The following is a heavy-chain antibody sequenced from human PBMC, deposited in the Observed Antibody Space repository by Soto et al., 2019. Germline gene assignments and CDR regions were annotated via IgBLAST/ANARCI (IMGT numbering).Heavy chain of an antibody. D-gene: IGHD3-9*01. V-gene: IGHV4-30-4*01. CDR1: GGSISSVYYY. CDR2: IYYSGNT. J-gene: IGHJ5*02. CDR3: ARDFERSAIGX. Sequence: SETLSLTCSVSGGSISSVYYYWSWIRQPPGKGLEWIGNIYYSGNTYYNPSLKSRLIISIDTSKNQFSLKVGSVTAADTAVYYCARDFERSAIGXWGQGTSVTVSX.